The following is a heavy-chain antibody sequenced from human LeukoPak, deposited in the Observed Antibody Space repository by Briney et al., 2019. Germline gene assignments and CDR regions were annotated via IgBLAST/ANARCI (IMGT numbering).Heavy chain of an antibody. D-gene: IGHD6-19*01. J-gene: IGHJ4*02. CDR2: ISYDGSNK. CDR3: AKDSSGWYGMYYFDY. CDR1: GFTFSSYA. Sequence: GGSLRLSCAASGFTFSSYAMHWVRQAPGKGLEWVAVISYDGSNKYYADSVKGRFTISRDNSKNTLYLQMNSLRAEDTAVYYCAKDSSGWYGMYYFDYWGQGTLVTVSS. V-gene: IGHV3-30-3*01.